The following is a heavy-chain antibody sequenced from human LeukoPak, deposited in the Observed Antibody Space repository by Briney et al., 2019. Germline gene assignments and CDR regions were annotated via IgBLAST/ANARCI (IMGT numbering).Heavy chain of an antibody. CDR2: FYHSGST. Sequence: SETLSLTCAVSGYSISSGYYWGWIRQPPGKGLEWIGSFYHSGSTYYNPSLKSRVTISVDTSKNQFSLKLSSVTAADTAVYYCARLGGGYDFWSGYPYYFDYWGQGTLVTVSS. D-gene: IGHD3-3*01. CDR3: ARLGGGYDFWSGYPYYFDY. V-gene: IGHV4-38-2*01. CDR1: GYSISSGYY. J-gene: IGHJ4*02.